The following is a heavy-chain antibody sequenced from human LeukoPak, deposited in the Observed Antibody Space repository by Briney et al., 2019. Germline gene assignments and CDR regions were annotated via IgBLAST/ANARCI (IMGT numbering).Heavy chain of an antibody. CDR2: ISSNGGRT. CDR3: ARARRSCSGDTCYSYYFDY. J-gene: IGHJ4*02. V-gene: IGHV3-64*02. Sequence: PGGSLGLSCAASGFTFSSYATHWVRQAPGKGLEYVSAISSNGGRTYYADSVKGRFTISRDNSKNTVYLKMGSLRAEDMAVYYCARARRSCSGDTCYSYYFDYWGQGTLVTVSS. CDR1: GFTFSSYA. D-gene: IGHD2-15*01.